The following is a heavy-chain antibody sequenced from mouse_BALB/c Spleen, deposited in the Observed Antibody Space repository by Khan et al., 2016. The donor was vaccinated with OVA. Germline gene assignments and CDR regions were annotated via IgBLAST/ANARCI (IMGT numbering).Heavy chain of an antibody. D-gene: IGHD1-2*01. J-gene: IGHJ3*01. CDR2: ISYSGGP. Sequence: EVQLQESGPSLVKPSQTLSLTCSVAGDSITSAYWNWIRKFPGKKIDFMGYISYSGGPYYNPSPRSRISITRDTSKNQYYLQLTYVTADDTATYCCATGEKTTTAGAYFAFWAQGTLVTVSA. CDR1: GDSITSAY. CDR3: ATGEKTTTAGAYFAF. V-gene: IGHV3-8*02.